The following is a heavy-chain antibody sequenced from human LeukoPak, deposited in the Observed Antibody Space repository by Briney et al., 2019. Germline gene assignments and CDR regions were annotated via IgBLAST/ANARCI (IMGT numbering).Heavy chain of an antibody. V-gene: IGHV4-61*01. Sequence: PSETLSLTCTVSGGSIRSSYYYWSWIRQPPGKGLEWIGYIYYSGSTNYNPSLKSRVTISVDTSKNQFSLKLSSVTAADTAVYYCARFHYDYYDSSGYYNAFDIWGQGTMVTVSS. CDR3: ARFHYDYYDSSGYYNAFDI. CDR2: IYYSGST. J-gene: IGHJ3*02. CDR1: GGSIRSSYYY. D-gene: IGHD3-22*01.